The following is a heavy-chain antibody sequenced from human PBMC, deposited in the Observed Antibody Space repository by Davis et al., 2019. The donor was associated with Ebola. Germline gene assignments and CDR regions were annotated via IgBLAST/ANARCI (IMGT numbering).Heavy chain of an antibody. CDR2: IYYSGST. J-gene: IGHJ4*02. CDR3: ARQAGIFGVVTDY. D-gene: IGHD3-3*01. V-gene: IGHV4-59*08. Sequence: SETLSLTCTVSGGSISSYYWSWIRQPPGKGLEWIGYIYYSGSTNYNPSLKSRVTISVDTSKNQFSLKLSSVTAADTAVYYCARQAGIFGVVTDYWGQGTLVTVSS. CDR1: GGSISSYY.